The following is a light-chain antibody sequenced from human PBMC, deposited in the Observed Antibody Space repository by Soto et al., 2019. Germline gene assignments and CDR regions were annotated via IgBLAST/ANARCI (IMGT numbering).Light chain of an antibody. J-gene: IGLJ2*01. CDR1: SSDVGGYNY. CDR3: NSYAGSNNVV. V-gene: IGLV2-8*01. Sequence: QSALTQPPSASGSPGQSVTISCTGTSSDVGGYNYVSWYQQHPGKAPKLMIYEVSKRPSGVPDRFSGSKSGNTASLTVSGLQADDEADYYCNSYAGSNNVVFGGGTKLTVL. CDR2: EVS.